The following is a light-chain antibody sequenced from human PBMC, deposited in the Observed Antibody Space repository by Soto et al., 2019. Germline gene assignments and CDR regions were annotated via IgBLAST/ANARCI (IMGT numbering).Light chain of an antibody. CDR2: GAS. Sequence: EIVLTQPPGTLSLSPGDRATLSCRASQSVSNNYLAWYQQKPGQAPRLLIYGASSRATDIPDRFSASGSGTDFTLTISRLEPEAFAVYFCHQYGISPLTFGGGTKVEIK. V-gene: IGKV3-20*01. J-gene: IGKJ4*01. CDR3: HQYGISPLT. CDR1: QSVSNNY.